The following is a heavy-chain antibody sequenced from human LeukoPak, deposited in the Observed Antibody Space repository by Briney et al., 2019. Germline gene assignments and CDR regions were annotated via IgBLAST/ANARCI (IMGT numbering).Heavy chain of an antibody. J-gene: IGHJ4*02. V-gene: IGHV1-69*04. D-gene: IGHD2-15*01. CDR2: IIPILGIA. Sequence: GASVKVSCKASGGTFSSYAISWVRQAPGQGLEWMGRIIPILGIANYAQKFQGRVTITADKSTSTAYMELSSLRSEDTAVYYCARDEGPNCSGGSCYWEFGYWGQGTLVTVSS. CDR3: ARDEGPNCSGGSCYWEFGY. CDR1: GGTFSSYA.